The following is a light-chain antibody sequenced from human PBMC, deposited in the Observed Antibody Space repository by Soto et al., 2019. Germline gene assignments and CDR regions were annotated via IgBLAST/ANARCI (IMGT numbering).Light chain of an antibody. CDR1: QTINSW. CDR2: DAS. CDR3: QQYKSYPWT. V-gene: IGKV1-5*01. J-gene: IGKJ1*01. Sequence: DIPISQYPSTLSASVGDGVTITCRASQTINSWLAWYQQRPGKAPKLLIYDASSLRSGVPSRFSGSGSGTEFTLTISSLQPDDFGSYYCQQYKSYPWTFGHGAKVDI.